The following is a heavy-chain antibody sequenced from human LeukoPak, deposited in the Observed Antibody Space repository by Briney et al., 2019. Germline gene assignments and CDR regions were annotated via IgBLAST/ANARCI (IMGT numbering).Heavy chain of an antibody. CDR1: GFTFSSYA. CDR2: ISSSGGRI. D-gene: IGHD6-19*01. J-gene: IGHJ4*02. Sequence: PGGSLRLSCAASGFTFSSYAMNWVRQAPGKGLEWVSSISSSGGRIYYADSVKGRFTISRDNSKNALYLQMNSLRAEDTAVYYCAKGYSSGRNFDYWGQGTLVTVSS. V-gene: IGHV3-23*01. CDR3: AKGYSSGRNFDY.